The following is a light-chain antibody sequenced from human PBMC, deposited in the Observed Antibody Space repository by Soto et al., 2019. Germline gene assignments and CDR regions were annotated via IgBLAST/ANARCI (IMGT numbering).Light chain of an antibody. Sequence: EIVMTQSPATLSVSPGERATLSCRASQSVSSNLAWYQQKPGQAPRLLFYGASTRATGIPARFSGSGSGTEFTLTISSLQSEDFAVYYCQQYNIWPPITFGQGTRLEIK. J-gene: IGKJ5*01. CDR2: GAS. CDR1: QSVSSN. V-gene: IGKV3-15*01. CDR3: QQYNIWPPIT.